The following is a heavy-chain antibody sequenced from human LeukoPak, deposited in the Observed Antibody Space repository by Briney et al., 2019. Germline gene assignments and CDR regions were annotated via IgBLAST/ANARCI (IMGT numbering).Heavy chain of an antibody. CDR1: GGTFSSYA. D-gene: IGHD2-21*01. V-gene: IGHV1-69*05. CDR3: ARGWGSNYFDY. J-gene: IGHJ4*02. Sequence: ASVKVSCKASGGTFSSYAISWVRQAPGQGLEWMGGVIPIFGTANYAQKFQGRVTITTDESTSTAYMELSSLRSEDTAVYYCARGWGSNYFDYWGQGTLVTVSS. CDR2: VIPIFGTA.